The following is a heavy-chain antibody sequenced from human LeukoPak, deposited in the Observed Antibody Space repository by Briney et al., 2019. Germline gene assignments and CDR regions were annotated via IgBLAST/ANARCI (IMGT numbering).Heavy chain of an antibody. CDR3: ARGEYSSSPADY. CDR2: ISCDGSNK. Sequence: PGGSLRLSCAASGFTFSSYAMHWVRQAPGKGLEWVAVISCDGSNKYYADSVKGRFTISRDNSKNTLYLQMNSLRAEDTAVYYCARGEYSSSPADYWGQGTLVTVSS. CDR1: GFTFSSYA. D-gene: IGHD6-6*01. J-gene: IGHJ4*02. V-gene: IGHV3-30-3*01.